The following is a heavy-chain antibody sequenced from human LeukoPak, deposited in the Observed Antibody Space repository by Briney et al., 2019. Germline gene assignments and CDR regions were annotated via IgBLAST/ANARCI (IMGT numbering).Heavy chain of an antibody. D-gene: IGHD3-3*01. CDR2: IIPIFGTA. J-gene: IGHJ4*02. V-gene: IGHV1-69*01. Sequence: SVTVSCRASGGTFSSYAISWVRQAPGQGLEWMGGIIPIFGTANYAQKFQGRVTITADESTSTAYMELSSLRSEDTAVYYCARDLGGGYDFYYFDYWGQGTLATVSS. CDR3: ARDLGGGYDFYYFDY. CDR1: GGTFSSYA.